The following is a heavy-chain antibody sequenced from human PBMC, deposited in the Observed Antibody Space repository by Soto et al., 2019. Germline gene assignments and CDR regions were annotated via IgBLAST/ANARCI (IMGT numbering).Heavy chain of an antibody. Sequence: GGSLRLSCAASGFTFSSYAMSWVRQAPGKGLEWVSAISGSGGSTYYADSVKGRFTISRDNSKNTLYLQMNSLRAEDTAVYYCAKDLNPIPYCSVGSCSKYGMDVWGQGTTVTVSS. CDR2: ISGSGGST. V-gene: IGHV3-23*01. CDR1: GFTFSSYA. D-gene: IGHD2-15*01. J-gene: IGHJ6*02. CDR3: AKDLNPIPYCSVGSCSKYGMDV.